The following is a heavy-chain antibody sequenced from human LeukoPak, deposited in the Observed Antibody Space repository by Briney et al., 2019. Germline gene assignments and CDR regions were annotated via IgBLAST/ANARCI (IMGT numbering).Heavy chain of an antibody. CDR1: GGSINSDSYY. V-gene: IGHV4-61*02. Sequence: SQTLSLTCSVSGGSINSDSYYWSWIRQPAGKAPEWLGRISPTGSTNYSPSLKSRVFISKDASKNQFYLKLSSVTAADTAVYYCSGSFRRYYDFWGQGTLVTVSS. CDR2: ISPTGST. CDR3: SGSFRRYYDF. J-gene: IGHJ4*02.